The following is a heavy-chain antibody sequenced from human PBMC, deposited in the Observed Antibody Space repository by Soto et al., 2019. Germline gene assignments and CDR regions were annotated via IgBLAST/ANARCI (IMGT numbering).Heavy chain of an antibody. D-gene: IGHD1-1*01. CDR1: GITVRNSF. V-gene: IGHV3-53*01. J-gene: IGHJ4*02. Sequence: PGGPLRLPCAASGITVRNSFMTQVRKPPRKRLVWVLVMYIGGATDDADSVKGRFSISRDNYKNTVYLQMNSLRAEDTAVYYCARGQDGYNFLYGPTWGKGNLVTVSS. CDR2: MYIGGAT. CDR3: ARGQDGYNFLYGPT.